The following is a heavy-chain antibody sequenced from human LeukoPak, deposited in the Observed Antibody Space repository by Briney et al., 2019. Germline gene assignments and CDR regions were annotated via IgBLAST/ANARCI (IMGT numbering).Heavy chain of an antibody. D-gene: IGHD2-15*01. CDR3: ARDAGYCSGGSCYSYFDY. V-gene: IGHV1-2*02. CDR2: INPNSGGT. J-gene: IGHJ4*02. CDR1: GYTFTGYY. Sequence: ASVKVSCKASGYTFTGYYMHWVRQAPGQGLEWMGWINPNSGGTNYAQKFQGRVTMTRDTSISTAYMELSRLRSDDTAVCYCARDAGYCSGGSCYSYFDYWGQGTLVTVSS.